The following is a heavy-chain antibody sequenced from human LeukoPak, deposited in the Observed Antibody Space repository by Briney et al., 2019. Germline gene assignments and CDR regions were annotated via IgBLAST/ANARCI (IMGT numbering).Heavy chain of an antibody. J-gene: IGHJ4*02. CDR1: GFTVSSNS. V-gene: IGHV3-53*01. CDR3: ARRAGAYSHPYDY. Sequence: QSGGSLRLSCTVSGFTVSSNSMSWVRQAPGKGLEWVSFIYSDNTHYSDSVKGRFTISRDNSKNTLYLQMNSLRVEDTAVYYCARRAGAYSHPYDYWGQGTLVTVS. D-gene: IGHD4/OR15-4a*01. CDR2: IYSDNT.